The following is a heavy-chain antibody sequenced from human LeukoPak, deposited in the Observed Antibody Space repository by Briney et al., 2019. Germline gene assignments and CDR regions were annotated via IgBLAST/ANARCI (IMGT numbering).Heavy chain of an antibody. V-gene: IGHV3-30*02. Sequence: PGGSLRLSCAASGFTFSSYGMHWVRQAPGKGLEWVAFIRYDGSNKYYADSVKGRFTISRDNSKNTLYLQMNSLRAEDTAVYYCAKDMIVAAAGQIFDYWGQGTLVTVSS. CDR3: AKDMIVAAAGQIFDY. J-gene: IGHJ4*02. CDR2: IRYDGSNK. CDR1: GFTFSSYG. D-gene: IGHD6-13*01.